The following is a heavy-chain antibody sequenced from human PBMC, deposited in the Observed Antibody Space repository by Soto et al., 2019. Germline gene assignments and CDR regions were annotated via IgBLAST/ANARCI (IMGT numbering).Heavy chain of an antibody. CDR3: AKDPPFDYNWFDP. CDR2: ISGSGAGT. Sequence: GGSLRLSCAASGFTFSNYSMSWVRQAPGKGLEWVSTISGSGAGTYYADSVKGRFTISRDNSKNTLYLQMNSLRAEDTAVYYCAKDPPFDYNWFDPWGQGTLVTVSS. D-gene: IGHD2-21*01. V-gene: IGHV3-23*01. CDR1: GFTFSNYS. J-gene: IGHJ5*02.